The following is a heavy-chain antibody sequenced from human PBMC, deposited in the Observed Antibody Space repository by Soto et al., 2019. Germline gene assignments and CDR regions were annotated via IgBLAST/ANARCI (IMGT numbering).Heavy chain of an antibody. CDR2: FYYSGST. D-gene: IGHD2-2*01. V-gene: IGHV4-39*01. CDR1: GGSISSGPYS. Sequence: QLQLQESGPGLVKPSETLSLTCTVSGGSISSGPYSWGWIRQPPGKGLEWIGTFYYSGSTYYNPSLESRFTIHVDTSQNQFSLKVSSVTAADTAVYYCARLGGYCTITSFYGYYGLDGWGQGTTVTVSS. J-gene: IGHJ6*02. CDR3: ARLGGYCTITSFYGYYGLDG.